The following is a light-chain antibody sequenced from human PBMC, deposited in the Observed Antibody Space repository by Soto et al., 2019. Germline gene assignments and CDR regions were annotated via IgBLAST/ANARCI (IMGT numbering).Light chain of an antibody. CDR3: LLAYSSSRPV. CDR1: TGDVTSGHY. J-gene: IGLJ2*01. Sequence: QTVVTQEPSLTVSPGGTVTLTCGSSTGDVTSGHYPYWFQQKPGQAPRTLIYDTSNKHSWTPARFSGSLLGGKAALTLSGAQPEDEAIYYCLLAYSSSRPVVGGGTKLTVL. CDR2: DTS. V-gene: IGLV7-46*01.